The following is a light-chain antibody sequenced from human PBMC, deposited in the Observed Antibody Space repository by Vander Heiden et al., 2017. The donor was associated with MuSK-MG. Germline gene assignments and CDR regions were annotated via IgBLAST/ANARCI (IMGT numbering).Light chain of an antibody. CDR1: STNIGINS. CDR3: AAWDSTLNGPV. J-gene: IGLJ2*01. Sequence: VRTQPPSASGSPGKRVTISCSGSSTNIGINSVNWYRQLPGTAPKIIISTNSKRPSGVPDRFSGSKSGTSASLAISGLQSDDEANYYCAAWDSTLNGPVFGGGTQLTVL. CDR2: TNS. V-gene: IGLV1-44*01.